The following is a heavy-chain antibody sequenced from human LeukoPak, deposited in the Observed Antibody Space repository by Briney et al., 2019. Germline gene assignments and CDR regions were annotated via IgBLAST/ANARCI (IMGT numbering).Heavy chain of an antibody. D-gene: IGHD5-24*01. V-gene: IGHV4-31*03. CDR3: ARLVREMATPRPDY. J-gene: IGHJ4*02. Sequence: SETLSLTCTVSGGSISSGGYYWSWIRQHPGKGLEWIGYIYDSGSTYYNPSLKSRVTISVDTSKNQFSPKLSSVTAADTAVYYCARLVREMATPRPDYWGQGTLVTVSS. CDR1: GGSISSGGYY. CDR2: IYDSGST.